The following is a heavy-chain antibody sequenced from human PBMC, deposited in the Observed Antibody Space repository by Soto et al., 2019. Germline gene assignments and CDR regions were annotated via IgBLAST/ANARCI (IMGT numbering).Heavy chain of an antibody. CDR2: ISGSGGSP. CDR1: GFNISCHA. D-gene: IGHD2-15*01. J-gene: IGHJ5*02. CDR3: AKARCTSNTCYVPDH. Sequence: PGGSLRLSCAASGFNISCHARSWVSKTPGKGLEWVSAISGSGGSPSYADSVQGRFTISRDNPKNTLYLQMSSLRVEDTAIYYCAKARCTSNTCYVPDHWGQGTLVTVSS. V-gene: IGHV3-23*01.